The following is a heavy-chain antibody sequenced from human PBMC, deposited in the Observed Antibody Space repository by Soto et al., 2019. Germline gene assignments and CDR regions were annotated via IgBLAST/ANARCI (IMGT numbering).Heavy chain of an antibody. Sequence: QVQLVESGGGLVKPGGSLRLSCAASGFTFSDYYMSWIRQAPGKGLEWVSYISSSSSYTNYADSVKGRFTISRDNAKNSLYLQMNSLRAEDTAVYYCARDSGEMATRPNWGLNDAFDIWGQGTMVTVSS. CDR3: ARDSGEMATRPNWGLNDAFDI. CDR2: ISSSSSYT. J-gene: IGHJ3*02. V-gene: IGHV3-11*06. CDR1: GFTFSDYY. D-gene: IGHD5-12*01.